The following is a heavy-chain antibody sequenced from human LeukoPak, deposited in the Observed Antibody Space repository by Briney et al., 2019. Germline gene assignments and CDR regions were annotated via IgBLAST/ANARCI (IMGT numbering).Heavy chain of an antibody. Sequence: GASVKVSCKTSGYTFTNFYMHWVQQAPGQGLEWMGIINPSGANTGYAQKFQGRVTMTRDTSTSTVYMELSSLRSEDTAVYYCARDGEMATDYWGQGTLVTVSS. J-gene: IGHJ4*02. D-gene: IGHD5-24*01. V-gene: IGHV1-46*01. CDR2: INPSGANT. CDR1: GYTFTNFY. CDR3: ARDGEMATDY.